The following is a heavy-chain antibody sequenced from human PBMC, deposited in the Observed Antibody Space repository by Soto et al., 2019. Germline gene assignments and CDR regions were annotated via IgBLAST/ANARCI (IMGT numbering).Heavy chain of an antibody. Sequence: QVQLQESGPGLVKPSGTLSLTCAVSGGSISSSNWWSWVRQPPGKGLEWIGEIYHSGSTNYNPSLKSRFTISVDTSKNQFSLKLSSVTAADTAVYYCARGVRGVIGGRTFDYWGQGTLVTVSS. D-gene: IGHD3-10*01. CDR2: IYHSGST. V-gene: IGHV4-4*02. J-gene: IGHJ4*02. CDR3: ARGVRGVIGGRTFDY. CDR1: GGSISSSNW.